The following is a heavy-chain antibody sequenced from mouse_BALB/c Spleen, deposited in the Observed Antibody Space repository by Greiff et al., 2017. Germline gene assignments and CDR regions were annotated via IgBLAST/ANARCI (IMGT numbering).Heavy chain of an antibody. CDR2: ISYSGST. CDR1: GYSITSDYA. D-gene: IGHD2-10*02. V-gene: IGHV3-2*02. Sequence: EVKLLESGPGLVKPSQSLSLTCTVTGYSITSDYAWNWIRQFPGNKLEWMGYISYSGSTSYNPSLKSRISITRDTSKNQFFLQLNSVTTEDTATYYCARKAAYGNLTGFAYWGQGTLVTVSA. CDR3: ARKAAYGNLTGFAY. J-gene: IGHJ3*01.